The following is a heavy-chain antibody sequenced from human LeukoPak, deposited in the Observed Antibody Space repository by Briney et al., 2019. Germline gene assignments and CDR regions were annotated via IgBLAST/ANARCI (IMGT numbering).Heavy chain of an antibody. J-gene: IGHJ2*01. Sequence: IPSETLSLTCTVSGGSISSYYWSWIRQPPGKGLEWIGYIYYSGSTNYNPSLKSRVTISVDTSKNQFSLKLSSVTAADTAVYYCAASSGWSYWYFDLWGRGTLVTVSS. CDR3: AASSGWSYWYFDL. CDR2: IYYSGST. CDR1: GGSISSYY. V-gene: IGHV4-59*01. D-gene: IGHD6-19*01.